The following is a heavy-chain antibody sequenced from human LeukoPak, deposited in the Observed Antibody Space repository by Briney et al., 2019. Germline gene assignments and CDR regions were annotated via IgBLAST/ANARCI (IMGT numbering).Heavy chain of an antibody. CDR3: ARATETRRIAAHPFDY. D-gene: IGHD6-6*01. CDR2: IIPIFGTA. CDR1: GGTFSSYA. J-gene: IGHJ4*02. Sequence: SVKVSCKASGGTFSSYAISWVRQAPGQGLEWMGGIIPIFGTANYAQKFQGRVTITADESTSTAYMELSSLRSEDTAVYYCARATETRRIAAHPFDYWGQGTLVTVSS. V-gene: IGHV1-69*01.